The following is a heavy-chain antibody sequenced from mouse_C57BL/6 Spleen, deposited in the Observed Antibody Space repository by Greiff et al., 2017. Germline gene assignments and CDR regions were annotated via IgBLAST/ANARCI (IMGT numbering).Heavy chain of an antibody. CDR1: GFTFSDYG. D-gene: IGHD6-1*01. Sequence: EVQRVESGGGLVKPGGSLKFSCAASGFTFSDYGMHWVRQAPEKGLEWVAYISSDSSTIYYAATVKGRFTISRDNAKNTLFLQMTSLRPEDTAMYDGSSVCDSASLYCDMDYWGTGTSVTVSS. CDR2: ISSDSSTI. J-gene: IGHJ4*01. V-gene: IGHV5-17*01. CDR3: SSVCDSASLYCDMDY.